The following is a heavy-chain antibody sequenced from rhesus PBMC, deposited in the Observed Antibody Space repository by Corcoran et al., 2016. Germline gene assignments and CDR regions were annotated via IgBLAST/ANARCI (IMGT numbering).Heavy chain of an antibody. CDR1: GFTFSSYG. CDR3: TRALEVDY. V-gene: IGHV3S16*01. D-gene: IGHD3-9*01. Sequence: EVQLVESGGGLVQPGGSLRLSCAASGFTFSSYGRSWVRQAPGKGLGWVSSISSASIYIYYADSVKGRFTISRDNAKNSLSLQMNSLRAEDTAVYYCTRALEVDYWGQGVLVTVSS. J-gene: IGHJ4*01. CDR2: ISSASIYI.